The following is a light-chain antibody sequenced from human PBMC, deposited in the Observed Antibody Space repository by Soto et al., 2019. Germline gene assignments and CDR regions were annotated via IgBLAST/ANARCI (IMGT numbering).Light chain of an antibody. CDR1: QSVSSY. J-gene: IGKJ4*01. V-gene: IGKV3-11*01. CDR2: DAS. Sequence: ETVLTQSPATLSLSPEERATLSRSTSQSVSSYLAWYQQKPGQAPRLLIYDASNRATGIPARFSGSGSGTDFTLTISSLEPEDFAVYYCQQRSNWPPLTFGGGTKVDIK. CDR3: QQRSNWPPLT.